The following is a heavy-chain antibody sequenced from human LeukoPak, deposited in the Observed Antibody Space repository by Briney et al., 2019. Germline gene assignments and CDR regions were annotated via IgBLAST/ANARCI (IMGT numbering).Heavy chain of an antibody. J-gene: IGHJ4*02. CDR2: IYTSGST. D-gene: IGHD3-10*01. V-gene: IGHV4-61*02. CDR3: ARSSEGDRGVISDY. CDR1: GGSISSGSYY. Sequence: PSQTLSLTCTVSGGSISSGSYYWSWIRQPAGKGLEWIGRIYTSGSTNYNPSLKSRVTISVDTSKNQFSLKLSSVTAADTAVYYCARSSEGDRGVISDYWGQGTLVTVSS.